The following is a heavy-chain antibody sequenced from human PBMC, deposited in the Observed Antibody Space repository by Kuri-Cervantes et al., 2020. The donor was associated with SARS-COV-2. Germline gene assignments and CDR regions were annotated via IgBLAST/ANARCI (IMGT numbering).Heavy chain of an antibody. CDR1: GYTFTSYG. CDR3: ARGGCSSTSCYSSDYYYYMDV. J-gene: IGHJ6*03. D-gene: IGHD2-2*01. Sequence: ASVKVSCKASGYTFTSYGIGWVRQAPGQGLEWMGWISAYNGNTNYAQKLQGRVTMTTDTSTSTAYMELRSLRSDDTAVYYCARGGCSSTSCYSSDYYYYMDVWGKGTTVTVSS. CDR2: ISAYNGNT. V-gene: IGHV1-18*01.